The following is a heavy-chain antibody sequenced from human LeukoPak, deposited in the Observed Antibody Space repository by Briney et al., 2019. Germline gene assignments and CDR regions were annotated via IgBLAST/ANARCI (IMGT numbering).Heavy chain of an antibody. Sequence: GVLRLSCAASGFTFSTYSMNWVRQAPGKGLEWVSSITSTSAYVYYADSVKGQFTISRDNAKTSLYLQMNSLRAEDTAVYYCARGLNSGSYRRYYYYYGMDVWGQGTTVTVSS. D-gene: IGHD1-26*01. CDR2: ITSTSAYV. V-gene: IGHV3-21*06. J-gene: IGHJ6*02. CDR3: ARGLNSGSYRRYYYYYGMDV. CDR1: GFTFSTYS.